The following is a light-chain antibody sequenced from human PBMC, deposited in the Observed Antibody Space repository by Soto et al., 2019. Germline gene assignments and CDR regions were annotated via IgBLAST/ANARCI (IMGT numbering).Light chain of an antibody. CDR1: QSVRSS. CDR3: QQYNSWPPWT. J-gene: IGKJ1*01. CDR2: GAS. Sequence: IVMTQSPATLSVSPGERATLSCRASQSVRSSLAWYQQKPGQAPRLLIYGASTRTTGIPARFSGSGSGTEFTLTISSLQSEDFAVYYCQQYNSWPPWTFGQGTKVEIK. V-gene: IGKV3-15*01.